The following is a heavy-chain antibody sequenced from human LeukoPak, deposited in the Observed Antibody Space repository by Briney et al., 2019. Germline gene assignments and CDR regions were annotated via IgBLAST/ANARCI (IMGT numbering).Heavy chain of an antibody. D-gene: IGHD2-15*01. V-gene: IGHV4-59*08. J-gene: IGHJ5*02. CDR1: GGSISSYY. Sequence: SETLSLTCTVSGGSISSYYWSWIRQPPGKGLEWIGYIYYSGSTNYNPSLKSRVTISVDTSKNQLSLKLSSVTAADTAVYYCARHDRYCSGGSCYHLGFDPWGQGTLVTVSS. CDR2: IYYSGST. CDR3: ARHDRYCSGGSCYHLGFDP.